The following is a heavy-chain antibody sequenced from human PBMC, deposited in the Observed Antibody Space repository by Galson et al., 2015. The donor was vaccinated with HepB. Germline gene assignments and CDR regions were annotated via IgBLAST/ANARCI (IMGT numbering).Heavy chain of an antibody. CDR3: ARDLGYCSGGSCYLFDY. V-gene: IGHV3-33*01. CDR2: IWYDGSNK. D-gene: IGHD2-15*01. J-gene: IGHJ4*02. Sequence: WVRQAPGKGLEWVAVIWYDGSNKYYADSVKGRFTISRDNSKNTLYLRMNSLRAEDTAVYYCARDLGYCSGGSCYLFDYWGQGTLVTVSS.